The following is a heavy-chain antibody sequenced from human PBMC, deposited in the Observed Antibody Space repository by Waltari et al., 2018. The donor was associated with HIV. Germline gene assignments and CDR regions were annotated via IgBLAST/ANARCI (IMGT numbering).Heavy chain of an antibody. CDR1: GFTFSSYW. V-gene: IGHV3-7*03. D-gene: IGHD3-10*01. CDR2: IKQDGSEK. J-gene: IGHJ3*02. CDR3: ARLWFGDFDAFDI. Sequence: EVQLVESGGGLVQPGGSLRLSCAASGFTFSSYWMSWVRQAPGKGLEWVANIKQDGSEKYYVDSAKGRFTISRDNAKNSLYLQMNSLRAEDTAVYYCARLWFGDFDAFDIWGQGTMVTVSS.